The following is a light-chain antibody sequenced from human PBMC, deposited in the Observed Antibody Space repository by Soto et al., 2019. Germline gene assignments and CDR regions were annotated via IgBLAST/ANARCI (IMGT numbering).Light chain of an antibody. V-gene: IGKV1-5*03. Sequence: IPMTQSPSTLSASVGDRVTITFRASQSISSWLAWYQQKPGKAPKLLIYKASTLESGVPSNFSGSGSGTESSLTISSLQPDDFATYHCQHYNSYSEAFGKGNKV. CDR2: KAS. CDR3: QHYNSYSEA. J-gene: IGKJ1*01. CDR1: QSISSW.